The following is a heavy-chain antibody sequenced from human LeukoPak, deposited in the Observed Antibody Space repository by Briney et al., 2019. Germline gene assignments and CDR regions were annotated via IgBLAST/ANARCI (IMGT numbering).Heavy chain of an antibody. CDR1: GFXFDDYA. V-gene: IGHV3-43*02. CDR3: AKDMAYSSGWYGIDY. CDR2: ISGDGGAT. Sequence: GGSLRLSCAASGFXFDDYAMHWVRQAPGKGLEWVSLISGDGGATHYADSVKGRFTISRDNSKNSLYLQVNSLRTEDTAFYYCAKDMAYSSGWYGIDYWGQGTLVTVSS. D-gene: IGHD6-19*01. J-gene: IGHJ4*02.